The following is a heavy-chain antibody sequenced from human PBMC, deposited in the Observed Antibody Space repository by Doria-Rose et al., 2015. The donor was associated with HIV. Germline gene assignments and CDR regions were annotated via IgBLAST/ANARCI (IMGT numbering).Heavy chain of an antibody. CDR3: ARDRPSSSWTFDN. CDR1: GGSISSGRYY. CDR2: IYYSGTT. D-gene: IGHD6-13*01. V-gene: IGHV4-31*03. J-gene: IGHJ4*02. Sequence: QVQLQESGPGLVKPSQTLSLTCTVSGGSISSGRYYWSWIRQHPGKGLEWIGYIYYSGTTYYNPSLKSRAAISVDTSKNQFSLKLSSVTAADTAVYYRARDRPSSSWTFDNWGQGTLVTVSS.